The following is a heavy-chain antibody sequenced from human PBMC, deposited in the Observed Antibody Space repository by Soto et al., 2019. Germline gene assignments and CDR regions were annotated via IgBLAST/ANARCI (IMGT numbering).Heavy chain of an antibody. CDR3: ARSDCSGGSCSCCDS. CDR1: GDSVSSKTTA. Sequence: QVQLQQSGPGLVKPSQTLSLICAISGDSVSSKTTAWNWIRQSPSRGLEWLGRTYYRSKWYNNYAVSVQSRITINPDTSKNQFSLQLVSLTPEDTAVYYCARSDCSGGSCSCCDSWGQGTLVAVSS. J-gene: IGHJ1*01. D-gene: IGHD2-15*01. V-gene: IGHV6-1*01. CDR2: TYYRSKWYN.